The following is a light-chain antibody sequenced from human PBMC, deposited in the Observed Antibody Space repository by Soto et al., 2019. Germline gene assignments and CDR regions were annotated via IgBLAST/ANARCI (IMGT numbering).Light chain of an antibody. CDR3: QQYDNLALT. V-gene: IGKV1-33*01. J-gene: IGKJ4*01. CDR2: DAS. CDR1: QDIRNY. Sequence: DIQMTQSTSSLSGSVGDRVTSTCQASQDIRNYLNWYQQKPGKAPKLLIYDASNLETGVPSRFSGSGSGTDFTFTISSLQPEDIATYYCQQYDNLALTFGGGTKVDIK.